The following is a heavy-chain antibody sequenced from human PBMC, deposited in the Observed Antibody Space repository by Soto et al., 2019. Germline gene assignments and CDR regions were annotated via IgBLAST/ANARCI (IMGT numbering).Heavy chain of an antibody. CDR3: ARVFRITMVRGDYYYMDV. D-gene: IGHD3-10*01. CDR2: IYYSGST. CDR1: GGSISSYY. Sequence: PSETLSLTCTVSGGSISSYYWRWIRQPSEKGLEWIGYIYYSGSTNYNPSLKSRVTISVDTSKNQFSLKLSSVTAADTAVYYCARVFRITMVRGDYYYMDVWGKGTTVTVSS. J-gene: IGHJ6*03. V-gene: IGHV4-59*01.